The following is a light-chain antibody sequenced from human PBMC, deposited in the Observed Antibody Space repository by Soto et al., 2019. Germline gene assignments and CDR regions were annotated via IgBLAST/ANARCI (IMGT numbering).Light chain of an antibody. CDR2: EVS. V-gene: IGLV2-8*01. CDR1: SSDIGGYNY. CDR3: SSYAGSNNYV. Sequence: QSVLNQPASESGSPGQSITISCTGTSSDIGGYNYVSWYQQHPGKAPKLMIYEVSKRPSGVPDRFSGSKSGNTASLTVSGLQAEDEADYYCSSYAGSNNYVFGSGTKVTVL. J-gene: IGLJ1*01.